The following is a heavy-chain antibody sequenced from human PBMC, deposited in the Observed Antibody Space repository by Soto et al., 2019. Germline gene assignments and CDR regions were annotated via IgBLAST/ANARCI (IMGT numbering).Heavy chain of an antibody. Sequence: SETLSLTCTVSGGSISSYYWSWIRQPPGKGLEWIGYIYYSGSTNYNPSLKSRVTISVDTSKNQFSLKLSSVTAADTAVYYCARDNLGYSYGYYYYGMDVWGQGTTVTVSS. CDR2: IYYSGST. D-gene: IGHD5-18*01. V-gene: IGHV4-59*01. J-gene: IGHJ6*02. CDR1: GGSISSYY. CDR3: ARDNLGYSYGYYYYGMDV.